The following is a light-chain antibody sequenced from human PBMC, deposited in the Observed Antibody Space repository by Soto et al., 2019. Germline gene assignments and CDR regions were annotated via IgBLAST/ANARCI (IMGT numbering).Light chain of an antibody. J-gene: IGKJ5*01. CDR2: GAS. CDR3: QQYGSSRSIT. V-gene: IGKV3-20*01. Sequence: EIVLTQSPGTLSLSPGERATLSCRASQSVRSNYLAWYQQKPGQAPRPLIYGASSRATGIPDRFSASGSGTDFTLIINRLEPEDFAVYYCQQYGSSRSITFGQGTRLEIK. CDR1: QSVRSNY.